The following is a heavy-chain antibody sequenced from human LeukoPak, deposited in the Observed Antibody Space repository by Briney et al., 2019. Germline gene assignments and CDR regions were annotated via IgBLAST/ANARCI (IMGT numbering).Heavy chain of an antibody. CDR3: AKEYNWNYAFDY. CDR2: ISGSGGST. V-gene: IGHV3-23*01. D-gene: IGHD1-7*01. J-gene: IGHJ4*02. Sequence: GGTLRLSCAASGFTFSSYGMSWVRQAPGKGLEWVSAISGSGGSTYYADSVKGRFTISRDNSKNTLYLQMNSLRAEDTAVYYCAKEYNWNYAFDYWGQGTLVTVSS. CDR1: GFTFSSYG.